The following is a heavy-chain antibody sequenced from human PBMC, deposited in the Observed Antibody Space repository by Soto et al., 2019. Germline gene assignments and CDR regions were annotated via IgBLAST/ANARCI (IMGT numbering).Heavy chain of an antibody. Sequence: PSETLSLTCTVSGGSVSSGSYYWSWIRQPPGKGLEWIGYIYYSGSTNYNPSLKSRVTISVDTSKNQFSLKLSSVTAADTAVYYCARDRWELENYYYYGMDVWGQGTTVTVSS. V-gene: IGHV4-61*01. CDR1: GGSVSSGSYY. CDR2: IYYSGST. J-gene: IGHJ6*02. CDR3: ARDRWELENYYYYGMDV. D-gene: IGHD1-26*01.